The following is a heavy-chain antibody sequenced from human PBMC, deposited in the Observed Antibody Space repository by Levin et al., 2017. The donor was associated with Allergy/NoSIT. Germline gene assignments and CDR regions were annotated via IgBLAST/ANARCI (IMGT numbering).Heavy chain of an antibody. D-gene: IGHD6-13*01. CDR2: IKSSTDGGTT. CDR3: TTYSSSWYYFDY. Sequence: GESLKISCAASGITFSNAWMSWARQAPGKGLEWVGRIKSSTDGGTTEYAAPVKGIFSISRDDSKNTLYLQMNSLKTEDTAVYFCTTYSSSWYYFDYWGQGTLVTVSS. V-gene: IGHV3-15*01. J-gene: IGHJ4*02. CDR1: GITFSNAW.